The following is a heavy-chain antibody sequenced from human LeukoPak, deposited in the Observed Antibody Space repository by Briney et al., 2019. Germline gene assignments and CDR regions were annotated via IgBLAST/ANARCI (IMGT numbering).Heavy chain of an antibody. Sequence: GGSLRLSCAASGFTFSSYGMHWVRQAPGKGLEWVAVISYDGSNKYYADSVKGRFTISRDNSKNTLYLQTNSLRAEDTAVYYCVKYCSGGSCSETPDYWGQGTLVTVSS. CDR2: ISYDGSNK. V-gene: IGHV3-30*18. J-gene: IGHJ4*02. CDR3: VKYCSGGSCSETPDY. D-gene: IGHD2-15*01. CDR1: GFTFSSYG.